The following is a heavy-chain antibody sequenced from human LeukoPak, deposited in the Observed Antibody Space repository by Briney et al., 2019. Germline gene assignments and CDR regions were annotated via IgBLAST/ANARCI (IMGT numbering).Heavy chain of an antibody. CDR3: AKGGKLLWFGELRGDYMDV. CDR2: ISSSGSTI. CDR1: GFTFSSYE. V-gene: IGHV3-48*03. J-gene: IGHJ6*03. D-gene: IGHD3-10*01. Sequence: PGGSLRLSCAASGFTFSSYEMNWVRQAPGKGLEWVSYISSSGSTIYYADSVKGRFTISRDNAKNSLYLQMNSLRAEDTAVYYCAKGGKLLWFGELRGDYMDVWGKGTTVTISS.